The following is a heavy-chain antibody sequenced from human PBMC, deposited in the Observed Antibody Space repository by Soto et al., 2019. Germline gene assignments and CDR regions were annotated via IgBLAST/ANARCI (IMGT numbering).Heavy chain of an antibody. J-gene: IGHJ4*02. CDR3: ARGERQQQRDY. Sequence: SVTLSLTCAVSGDSISSDKWWSWVRQPPGKGLEWIGEVYHSGNTNYNPSLKSRVIISVDKSKNQFSLKLSSVTDADTAMYYCARGERQQQRDYWGRGTLVTVS. V-gene: IGHV4-4*02. D-gene: IGHD6-13*01. CDR2: VYHSGNT. CDR1: GDSISSDKW.